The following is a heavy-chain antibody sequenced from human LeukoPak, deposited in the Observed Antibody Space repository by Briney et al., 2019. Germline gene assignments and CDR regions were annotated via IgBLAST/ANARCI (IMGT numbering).Heavy chain of an antibody. V-gene: IGHV4-38-2*01. CDR2: IYHSGST. J-gene: IGHJ4*02. D-gene: IGHD3-10*01. Sequence: SETLSLTCADSGYSISSGYYWGWIRQPPGKGLEWIGSIYHSGSTYYNPSLKSRVTISVDTSKNQFSLKLSSVTAADTAVYYCARRGLDWGQGTLVTVSS. CDR3: ARRGLD. CDR1: GYSISSGYY.